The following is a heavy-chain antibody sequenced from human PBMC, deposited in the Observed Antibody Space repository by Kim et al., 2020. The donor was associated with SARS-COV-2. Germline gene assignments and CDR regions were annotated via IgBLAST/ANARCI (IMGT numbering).Heavy chain of an antibody. Sequence: GGSLRLSCAASGFTFSSYSMNWVRQAPGKGLEWVSSISSSSSYIYYADSVKGRFTISRDNAKNSLYLQMNSLRAEDTAVYYCAVWDYYDSSGYYSADYWGQGTLVTVSS. J-gene: IGHJ4*02. CDR2: ISSSSSYI. CDR1: GFTFSSYS. D-gene: IGHD3-22*01. CDR3: AVWDYYDSSGYYSADY. V-gene: IGHV3-21*01.